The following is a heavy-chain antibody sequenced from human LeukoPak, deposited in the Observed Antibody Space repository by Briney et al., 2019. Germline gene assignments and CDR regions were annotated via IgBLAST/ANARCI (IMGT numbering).Heavy chain of an antibody. CDR2: IYYSGST. CDR3: ARDSLDDSSGYYYAVDY. D-gene: IGHD3-22*01. CDR1: GGSISSSSYY. V-gene: IGHV4-39*07. Sequence: SETLSLTCTVSGGSISSSSYYWGWIRQPPGKGLEWIGSIYYSGSTYYNPSLKSRVSISVDTSKNQFSLKLTSVTAADTAVYYCARDSLDDSSGYYYAVDYWGQGTLVTVSS. J-gene: IGHJ4*02.